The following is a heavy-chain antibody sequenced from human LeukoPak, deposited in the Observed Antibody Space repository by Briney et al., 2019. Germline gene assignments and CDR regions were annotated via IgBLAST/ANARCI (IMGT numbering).Heavy chain of an antibody. V-gene: IGHV4-34*01. CDR3: AKPGGFFLYYMDV. J-gene: IGHJ6*03. CDR2: IDHSGGT. CDR1: GGPFSGYY. Sequence: PSQTLSLTCAVSGGPFSGYYWTWIRQSPGKGLEWIGEIDHSGGTHNNPSLRSRVTISVDTSKSQLSLKLTSVTAADTGVYYCAKPGGFFLYYMDVWAKGTTVTVSS. D-gene: IGHD1-14*01.